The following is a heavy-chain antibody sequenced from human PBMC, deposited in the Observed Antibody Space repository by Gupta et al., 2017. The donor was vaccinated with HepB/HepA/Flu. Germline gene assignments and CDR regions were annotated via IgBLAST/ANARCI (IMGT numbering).Heavy chain of an antibody. Sequence: ELQLVESGGGLVQPGGSLRLACAASGFSFSGHWMHWVRQAPGKGPRWVSRINGDGSYKGYEDSVKGRVTVSRDNAKNTRYLKMNSRRVDDKARYYCTRDFDYGGGYWGQGTLVTVSS. CDR1: GFSFSGHW. J-gene: IGHJ4*02. CDR3: TRDFDYGGGY. V-gene: IGHV3-74*01. D-gene: IGHD4-17*01. CDR2: INGDGSYK.